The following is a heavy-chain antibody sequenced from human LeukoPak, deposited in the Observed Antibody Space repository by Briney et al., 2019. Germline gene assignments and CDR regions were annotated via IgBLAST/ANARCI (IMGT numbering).Heavy chain of an antibody. Sequence: GGSLRLSCAASGFTVSSNYMSWVRQAPGKGLEWVSVIYSGGSTYYADSVKGRFTISRDNSKNTLYLQMNSLRAEDTAVYYCTTGRGGSWTFLDYWGQGTLVTVSS. J-gene: IGHJ4*02. V-gene: IGHV3-66*01. CDR1: GFTVSSNY. D-gene: IGHD2-15*01. CDR3: TTGRGGSWTFLDY. CDR2: IYSGGST.